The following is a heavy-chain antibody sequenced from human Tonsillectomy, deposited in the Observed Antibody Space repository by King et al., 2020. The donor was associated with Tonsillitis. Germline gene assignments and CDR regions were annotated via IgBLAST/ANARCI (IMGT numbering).Heavy chain of an antibody. D-gene: IGHD1-7*01. CDR1: GGSISSGIYY. CDR2: ICTSGRT. CDR3: ARTTGWDYHLFDY. Sequence: HVQLQESGPGLVKPSQTLSLTCTVSGGSISSGIYYWSWIRQPAGKRLEWIGRICTSGRTNYNPSLKSRVTMSVDTSKNQFSLKLTSVTAADTAVYYCARTTGWDYHLFDYWGQGTLVTVSS. J-gene: IGHJ4*02. V-gene: IGHV4-61*02.